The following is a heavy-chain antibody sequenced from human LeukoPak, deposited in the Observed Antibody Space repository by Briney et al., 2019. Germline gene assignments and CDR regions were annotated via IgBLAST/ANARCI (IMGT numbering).Heavy chain of an antibody. CDR2: IIPIFGTA. J-gene: IGHJ4*02. D-gene: IGHD3-22*01. CDR1: GGTFSSYA. V-gene: IGHV1-69*13. CDR3: ATHDPYDSSGYPGARWVY. Sequence: GASVKVSCKASGGTFSSYAISWVRQAPGQGLEWMGGIIPIFGTANYAQKFQGRVTITADESTSTAYMELSSLRSEDTAVYYCATHDPYDSSGYPGARWVYWGQGTLVTVSS.